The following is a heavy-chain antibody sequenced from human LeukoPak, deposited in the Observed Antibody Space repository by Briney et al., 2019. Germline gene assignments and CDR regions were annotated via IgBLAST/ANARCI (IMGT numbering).Heavy chain of an antibody. CDR2: IYPGDSDT. V-gene: IGHV5-51*01. CDR3: ARPYSGTYQADY. CDR1: GYTFTNYW. Sequence: GESLKISCEISGYTFTNYWIGWVRPMPGKGLEWVGVIYPGDSDTRYSPSFQGQVTISADKSISTAYLQWSSLKASDTAMYYCARPYSGTYQADYWGQGTLVTVSS. J-gene: IGHJ4*02. D-gene: IGHD1-26*01.